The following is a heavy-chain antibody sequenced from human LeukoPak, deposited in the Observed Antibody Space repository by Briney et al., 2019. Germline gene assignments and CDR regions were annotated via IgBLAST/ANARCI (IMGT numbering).Heavy chain of an antibody. CDR1: SGSIRSGSSC. J-gene: IGHJ6*03. CDR2: VFTSVTT. V-gene: IGHV4-61*09. Sequence: SETLSLACTVSSGSIRSGSSCWTWIRQPAGKGLEWLGHVFTSVTTNYNPSLKSRVTISVDTSKNQFSLNPNSVTAADTAVYYCARTQINMIRGVIITGYMDVWGKGTAVTISS. CDR3: ARTQINMIRGVIITGYMDV. D-gene: IGHD3-10*01.